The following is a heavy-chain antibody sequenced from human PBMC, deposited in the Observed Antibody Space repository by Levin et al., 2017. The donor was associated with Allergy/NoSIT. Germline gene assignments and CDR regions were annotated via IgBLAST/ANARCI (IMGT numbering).Heavy chain of an antibody. D-gene: IGHD3-22*01. J-gene: IGHJ4*02. CDR1: GFTFSSYD. CDR3: ARDRSVYSRSAPTY. Sequence: PPGGSLRLSCAASGFTFSSYDMIWVRQAPGKGLEWISYLSSSGSTKYYADSVKGRFTISRDNALNSLYLQMDSLRDEDTAVYYCARDRSVYSRSAPTYWGQGTLVTVSS. V-gene: IGHV3-48*02. CDR2: LSSSGSTK.